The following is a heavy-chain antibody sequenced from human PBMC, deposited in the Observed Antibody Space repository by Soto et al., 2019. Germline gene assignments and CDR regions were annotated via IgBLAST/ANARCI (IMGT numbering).Heavy chain of an antibody. CDR1: GFTFSDYE. CDR3: AREGGFDWFYP. J-gene: IGHJ5*02. V-gene: IGHV3-48*03. Sequence: RRLSCAASGFTFSDYEMNWVRQAPGKGLEWVSYISLSGTTIHYADSVKGRFTISRDNAKNSVYLQMNSLRVEDTAIYYCAREGGFDWFYPWGQGTLVTVSS. CDR2: ISLSGTTI.